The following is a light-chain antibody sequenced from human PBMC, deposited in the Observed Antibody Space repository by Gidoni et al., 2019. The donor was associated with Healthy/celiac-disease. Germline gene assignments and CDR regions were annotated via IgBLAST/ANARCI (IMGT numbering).Light chain of an antibody. CDR3: QQSYSTPR. CDR2: AAS. J-gene: IGKJ3*01. V-gene: IGKV1-39*01. CDR1: QSISSY. Sequence: DIQMPQSPSSLSASVGDRVTITCRASQSISSYLNWYQQKPGKAPKLLIYAASSLQSGVPSRFSGSGSGTDFTLTISSLQPEDFATYYCQQSYSTPRFXPXTKVDIQ.